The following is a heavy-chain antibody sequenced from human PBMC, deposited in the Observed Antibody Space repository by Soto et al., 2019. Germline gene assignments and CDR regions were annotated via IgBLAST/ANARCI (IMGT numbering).Heavy chain of an antibody. Sequence: SETLSLTCAVSGGSVSSGVFSWSWIRQPPGQGLEWIGYISHGGSPHYTPSLRSRVSISVDRSTNVISLNLTSMTPADTAVYFCARGHYYYAMDVWGQGTTVTVSS. V-gene: IGHV4-30-2*01. CDR2: ISHGGSP. CDR3: ARGHYYYAMDV. J-gene: IGHJ6*02. CDR1: GGSVSSGVFS.